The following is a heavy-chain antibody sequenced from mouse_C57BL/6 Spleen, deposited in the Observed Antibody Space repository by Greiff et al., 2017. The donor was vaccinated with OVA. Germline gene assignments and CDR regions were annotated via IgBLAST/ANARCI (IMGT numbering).Heavy chain of an antibody. V-gene: IGHV3-6*01. J-gene: IGHJ3*01. D-gene: IGHD2-1*01. CDR2: ISYDGSN. Sequence: DVKLQESGPGLVKPSQSLSLTCSVTGYSITSGYYWNWIRQFPGNKLEWMGYISYDGSNNYNPSLKNRISITRDTSKNQFFLKLNSVTTEDTATYYCAREALYGTWFAYWGQGTLVTVSA. CDR3: AREALYGTWFAY. CDR1: GYSITSGYY.